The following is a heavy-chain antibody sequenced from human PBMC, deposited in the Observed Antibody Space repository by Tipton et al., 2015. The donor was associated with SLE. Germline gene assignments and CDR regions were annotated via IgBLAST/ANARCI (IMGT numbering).Heavy chain of an antibody. J-gene: IGHJ5*02. CDR2: ISGTGGTI. V-gene: IGHV3-11*01. D-gene: IGHD2-21*01. CDR1: GFPFSDYF. CDR3: ARDKSFPPQAES. Sequence: GSLRLSCVVPGFPFSDYFMSWIRQAPGKGLEWISYISGTGGTIYYADSVKGRFTISRDNAKNSLYLQMNSLRAEDTAVYYCARDKSFPPQAESWGQGTLVTVSS.